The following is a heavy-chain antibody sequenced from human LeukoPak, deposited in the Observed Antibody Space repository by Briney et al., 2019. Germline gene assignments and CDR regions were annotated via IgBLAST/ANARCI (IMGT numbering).Heavy chain of an antibody. CDR3: ARDYDILTGYYSLGVGY. D-gene: IGHD3-9*01. Sequence: ASVKVSCKASGYTFTGYYMHWVRQAPGQGLEWMGWINPDSGGTNYAQKFQGRVTMTRDTSISTAYMELSRLRSDDTAVYYCARDYDILTGYYSLGVGYWGQGTLVTVSS. CDR2: INPDSGGT. CDR1: GYTFTGYY. V-gene: IGHV1-2*02. J-gene: IGHJ4*02.